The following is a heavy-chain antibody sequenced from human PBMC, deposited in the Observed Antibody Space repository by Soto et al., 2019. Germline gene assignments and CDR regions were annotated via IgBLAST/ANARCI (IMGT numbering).Heavy chain of an antibody. CDR3: ARADRITIFGVVISPTYYYYGMDV. Sequence: GGSLRLSCAASGFTFSSYSMNWVRQSPGKGLEWVSSISSSSSYIYYADSVKGRFTISRDNAKNSLYLQMNSLRAEDTAVYYCARADRITIFGVVISPTYYYYGMDVWGQGTTVTSP. CDR1: GFTFSSYS. D-gene: IGHD3-3*01. CDR2: ISSSSSYI. V-gene: IGHV3-21*01. J-gene: IGHJ6*02.